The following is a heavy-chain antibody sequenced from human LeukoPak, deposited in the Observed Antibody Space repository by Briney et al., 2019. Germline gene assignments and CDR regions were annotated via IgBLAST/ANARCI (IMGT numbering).Heavy chain of an antibody. CDR3: ATYRQVLLPFES. J-gene: IGHJ4*02. D-gene: IGHD2-8*02. CDR1: GFTFSAFA. V-gene: IGHV3-23*01. Sequence: GGSLRLSCAASGFTFSAFAMIWVRQPPGKGLEWVSSIFPSGGEIHYADSVKGRFTIFRDNSKSTLTLQMNSLRAEDTAIYYCATYRQVLLPFESWGQGTLVTVSS. CDR2: IFPSGGEI.